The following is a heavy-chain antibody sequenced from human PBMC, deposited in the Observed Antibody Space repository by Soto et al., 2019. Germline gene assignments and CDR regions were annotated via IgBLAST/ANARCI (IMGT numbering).Heavy chain of an antibody. CDR3: ARDSGYGGENWFDP. CDR2: ISGSGGST. J-gene: IGHJ5*02. Sequence: GGSLRLSCAASGFTFSSYAMSWVRQAPGKGLEWVSAISGSGGSTYYADSVKGRFTISRDNSKNTLYLQMNSLRAEDTAVYYCARDSGYGGENWFDPWGQGTLVTVSS. D-gene: IGHD5-12*01. V-gene: IGHV3-23*01. CDR1: GFTFSSYA.